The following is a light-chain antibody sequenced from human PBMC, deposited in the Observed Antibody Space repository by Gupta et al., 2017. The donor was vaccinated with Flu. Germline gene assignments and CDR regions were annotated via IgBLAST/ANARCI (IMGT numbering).Light chain of an antibody. CDR3: QHRNTDHPPIT. CDR1: QGIGYY. J-gene: IGKJ5*01. V-gene: IGKV1-9*01. CDR2: DAS. Sequence: DIQLTQSPSFLSASVGDRVTITCRASQGIGYYLAWYQQKPGRAPKLLVYDASTWQRAVKSRFSGNGVETEFTLTINSRQPEDFESYYCQHRNTDHPPITFGQGSLVEIK.